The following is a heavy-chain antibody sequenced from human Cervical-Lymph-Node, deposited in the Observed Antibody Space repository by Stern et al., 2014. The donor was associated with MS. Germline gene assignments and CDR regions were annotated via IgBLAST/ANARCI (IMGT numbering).Heavy chain of an antibody. CDR2: IYPGDSDT. D-gene: IGHD5-24*01. V-gene: IGHV5-51*03. J-gene: IGHJ4*02. Sequence: VQLVESGAEVKKPGESLKISCKGSGYRFTDYWIAWVRQMPGKGLEWMGIIYPGDSDTRYSPSFQGQVTISADKSINTASLQWSSLKASDTAMYYCARLDGYNSLDFWGQGALVTVSS. CDR3: ARLDGYNSLDF. CDR1: GYRFTDYW.